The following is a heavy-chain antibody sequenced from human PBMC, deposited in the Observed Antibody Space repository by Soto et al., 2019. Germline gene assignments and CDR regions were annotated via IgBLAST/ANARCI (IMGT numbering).Heavy chain of an antibody. D-gene: IGHD3-16*01. V-gene: IGHV4-59*01. CDR2: IYYSGST. J-gene: IGHJ4*02. Sequence: QVQLQESGSGLVKPSETLSLTCTVSGGSISSYYWSWIRQPPGKGLEWIGYIYYSGSTNYNPSLKSRVTISVDTSKNQFSLKLSSVTAADTAVYYCARARGEFYFDYWGQGTLVTVSS. CDR3: ARARGEFYFDY. CDR1: GGSISSYY.